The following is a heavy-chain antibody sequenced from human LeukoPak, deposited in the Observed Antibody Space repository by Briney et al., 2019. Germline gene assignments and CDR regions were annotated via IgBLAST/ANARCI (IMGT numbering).Heavy chain of an antibody. J-gene: IGHJ3*02. V-gene: IGHV4-59*01. CDR2: IYYRGST. Sequence: SETLSLTCTVSGGSISSYYWSWIRQPPGKGLEWIGYIYYRGSTNYNPSLKSRVTISVDTSKNQFSLKLSSVTAADTAVYYCARAPGGYGSGSRGAFDIWGQGTMVTVSS. D-gene: IGHD3-10*01. CDR3: ARAPGGYGSGSRGAFDI. CDR1: GGSISSYY.